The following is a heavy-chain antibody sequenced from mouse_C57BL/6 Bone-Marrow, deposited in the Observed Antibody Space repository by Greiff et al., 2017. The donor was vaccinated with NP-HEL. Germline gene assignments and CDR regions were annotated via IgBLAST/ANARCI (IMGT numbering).Heavy chain of an antibody. D-gene: IGHD2-10*01. CDR1: GYTFTSYW. Sequence: QVHVKQPGAELVKPGASVKLSCKASGYTFTSYWMHWVKQRPGQGLEWIGMIHPNSGSTNYNEKFKSKATLTVDKSSSTAYMQLSSLTSEDSAVYYCARPYFYAMDYWGQGTSVTVSS. J-gene: IGHJ4*01. CDR3: ARPYFYAMDY. CDR2: IHPNSGST. V-gene: IGHV1-64*01.